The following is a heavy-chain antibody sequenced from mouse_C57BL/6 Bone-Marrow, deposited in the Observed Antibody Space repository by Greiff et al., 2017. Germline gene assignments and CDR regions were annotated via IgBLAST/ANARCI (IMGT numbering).Heavy chain of an antibody. Sequence: QVQLKQPGAELVMPGASVKLSCKASGYTFTSYWMHWVKQRPGQGLEWIGEIDPSDSYTNYNQKFKGKSTLTVDKSSSTAYMQLSSLTSEDSAVYYCARSGTVVEGCAYWGQGTLVTVAA. CDR3: ARSGTVVEGCAY. J-gene: IGHJ3*01. CDR2: IDPSDSYT. D-gene: IGHD1-1*01. V-gene: IGHV1-69*01. CDR1: GYTFTSYW.